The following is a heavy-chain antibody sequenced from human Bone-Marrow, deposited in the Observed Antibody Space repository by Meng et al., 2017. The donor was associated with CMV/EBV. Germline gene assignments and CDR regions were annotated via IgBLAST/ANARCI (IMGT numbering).Heavy chain of an antibody. Sequence: GNFSSYAISWVRQAPGQGLEWMGRIIPILGIANYAQKFQGRVTITADKSTSTAYMELSSLRSEDTAVYYCARDRGASGSYYEEYFQHWGQGTLVTVS. V-gene: IGHV1-69*04. CDR1: GNFSSYA. J-gene: IGHJ1*01. CDR2: IIPILGIA. D-gene: IGHD1-26*01. CDR3: ARDRGASGSYYEEYFQH.